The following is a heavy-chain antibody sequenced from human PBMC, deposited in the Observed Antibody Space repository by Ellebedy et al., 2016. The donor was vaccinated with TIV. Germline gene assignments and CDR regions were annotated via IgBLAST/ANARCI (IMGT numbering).Heavy chain of an antibody. Sequence: AASVKVSCKASGYTFTDYYIHWARQAPGQGLEWMGRVHPSGGVTTYAQKFQGRITMTRDTSISTAYMDLTRLTSDDTAVYYCARFPPNVVMVAAAPLDYWGQGTLVTVSS. CDR1: GYTFTDYY. J-gene: IGHJ4*02. D-gene: IGHD2-15*01. CDR2: VHPSGGVT. CDR3: ARFPPNVVMVAAAPLDY. V-gene: IGHV1-2*02.